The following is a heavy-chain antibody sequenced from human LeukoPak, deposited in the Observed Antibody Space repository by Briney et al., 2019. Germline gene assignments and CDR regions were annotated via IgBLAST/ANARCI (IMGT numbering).Heavy chain of an antibody. CDR2: IIPILGIA. Sequence: ASVKVSCKASGGTFSSYAISWVRQAPGQGLEWMGRIIPILGIANYAQKFQGRVTITADKSTSTAYMELSSPRSEDTAVYYCARPYGSGSQLGYYYYGMDVWGQGTTVTVSS. V-gene: IGHV1-69*04. CDR1: GGTFSSYA. D-gene: IGHD3-10*01. CDR3: ARPYGSGSQLGYYYYGMDV. J-gene: IGHJ6*02.